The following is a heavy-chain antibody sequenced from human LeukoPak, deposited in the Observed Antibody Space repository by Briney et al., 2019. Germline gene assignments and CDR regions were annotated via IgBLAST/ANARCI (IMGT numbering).Heavy chain of an antibody. D-gene: IGHD3-3*01. CDR1: GFTFSSYW. CDR3: YYDFWSGYLAPYDY. V-gene: IGHV3-74*01. Sequence: GGSLRLSCAASGFTFSSYWMHWVRQAPGKGLVWVSRIISDGSSTTYADSVKGRFTISRDNAKNTLYLQMNSLRAEDTAVYYSYYDFWSGYLAPYDYWGQGTLVTVSS. J-gene: IGHJ4*02. CDR2: IISDGSST.